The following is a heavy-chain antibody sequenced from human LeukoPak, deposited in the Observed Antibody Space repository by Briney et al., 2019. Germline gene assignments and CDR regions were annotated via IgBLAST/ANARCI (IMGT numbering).Heavy chain of an antibody. CDR3: AKGRLGYCSSTSCRDY. D-gene: IGHD2-2*01. CDR1: GFTFSSYA. V-gene: IGHV3-23*01. Sequence: GGSLRLSCAASGFTFSSYAMSWVRQAPGKGLEWVSAISGSGGSTYYADSVKGRFTISRDNSKNTLYLQMNSLRAEDTAVYYCAKGRLGYCSSTSCRDYWGQGTLVTVSS. J-gene: IGHJ4*02. CDR2: ISGSGGST.